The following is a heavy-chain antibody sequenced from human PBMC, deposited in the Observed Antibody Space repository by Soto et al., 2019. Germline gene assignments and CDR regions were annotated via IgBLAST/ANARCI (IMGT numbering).Heavy chain of an antibody. CDR3: ARTAAAGKYYYGVDV. CDR1: GYSFTSYW. Sequence: PGESLKISCKGSGYSFTSYWIGWVRQMPGKGLEWMGIIYPGDSDTRYSPSFQGQVTISADKSISTAYLQWSSLKASDTAIYYWARTAAAGKYYYGVDVWGQGTTVTVSS. J-gene: IGHJ6*02. D-gene: IGHD6-13*01. V-gene: IGHV5-51*01. CDR2: IYPGDSDT.